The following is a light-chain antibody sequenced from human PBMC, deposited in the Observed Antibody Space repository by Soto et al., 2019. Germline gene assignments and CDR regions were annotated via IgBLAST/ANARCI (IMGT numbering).Light chain of an antibody. J-gene: IGLJ2*01. V-gene: IGLV1-44*01. CDR3: AAWDDSLNGFVV. Sequence: QSVRTQPPSASGTPGQRVTGSCSGSSSNIGSNTVNWYQQLPGTAPKLLIYSNNQRPSGVPDRFSGSKSGTSASLAISGLQSEDEADYYCAAWDDSLNGFVVFGGATKLTVL. CDR2: SNN. CDR1: SSNIGSNT.